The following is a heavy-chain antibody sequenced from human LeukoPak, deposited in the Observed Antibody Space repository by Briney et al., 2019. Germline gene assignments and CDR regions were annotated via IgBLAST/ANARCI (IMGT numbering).Heavy chain of an antibody. CDR3: ARDKLNGDSRFDF. CDR1: GFTFSDYW. CDR2: IKKDGGER. V-gene: IGHV3-7*03. D-gene: IGHD4-17*01. J-gene: IGHJ4*02. Sequence: GGSLRLSCAASGFTFSDYWMSWVRQAPGKGLEWVANIKKDGGERYYVDPVKGRFTISRDNAKNSLYLQMNSLRGEDTAVYYCARDKLNGDSRFDFWGQGTLVTVSS.